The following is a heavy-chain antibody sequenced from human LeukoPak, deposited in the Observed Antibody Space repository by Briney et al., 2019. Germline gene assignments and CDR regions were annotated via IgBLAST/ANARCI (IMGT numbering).Heavy chain of an antibody. V-gene: IGHV4-31*03. D-gene: IGHD3-9*01. CDR1: GGSISSGGYY. Sequence: SQTLSLTCTVSGGSISSGGYYWSWIRQHPGKGLEWIGYIYYSGSTYYNPSLKSRVTISVDTSKNQFSLKLSSVTAADTAVYYCAGGRGRYFVDYWGQGTLVTVSS. J-gene: IGHJ4*02. CDR2: IYYSGST. CDR3: AGGRGRYFVDY.